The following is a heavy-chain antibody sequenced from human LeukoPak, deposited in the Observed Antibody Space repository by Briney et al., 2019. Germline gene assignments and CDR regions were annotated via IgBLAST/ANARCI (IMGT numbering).Heavy chain of an antibody. D-gene: IGHD1-26*01. CDR3: ARRVGRDRRQQALGY. J-gene: IGHJ4*02. CDR1: GYTFTIYD. Sequence: WASVKVSFKASGYTFTIYDINWVRQAPGQGLEWMGWMNPNSGNTGYAQKFQGRVTMTRNTSISTAYMELSSLRSEDTAVYYCARRVGRDRRQQALGYWGQGTLVTVSS. CDR2: MNPNSGNT. V-gene: IGHV1-8*01.